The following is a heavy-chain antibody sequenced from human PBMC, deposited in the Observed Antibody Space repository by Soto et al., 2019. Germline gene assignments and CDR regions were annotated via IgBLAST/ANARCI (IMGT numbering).Heavy chain of an antibody. D-gene: IGHD4-17*01. V-gene: IGHV3-23*01. Sequence: EVQLLESGGGLVQPGGSLRLSCAASGFTFSSYAMSWVCQAPGKGLEWVSAISGSGGGTYYADSVKGRFTISRDNSKNTLYLQMNSLRAEDTAVYYCAKYYGDYGRYYYYYGMDVWGQGTTVTVSS. CDR1: GFTFSSYA. CDR3: AKYYGDYGRYYYYYGMDV. CDR2: ISGSGGGT. J-gene: IGHJ6*02.